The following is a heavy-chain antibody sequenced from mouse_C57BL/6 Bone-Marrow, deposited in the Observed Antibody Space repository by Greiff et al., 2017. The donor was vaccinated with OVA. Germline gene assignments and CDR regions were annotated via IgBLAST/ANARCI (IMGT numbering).Heavy chain of an antibody. V-gene: IGHV7-3*01. CDR3: ARSLLYDYDEGAFAY. CDR1: GFTFTDYY. J-gene: IGHJ3*01. Sequence: EVHLVESGGGLVQPGGSLSLSCAASGFTFTDYYMSWVHQPPGKALEWLGFIRNKANGYTTEYSASVKGRFTISRDNSQSILYLQMKALRAEDSATYYCARSLLYDYDEGAFAYWGQGTLVTVSA. CDR2: IRNKANGYTT. D-gene: IGHD2-4*01.